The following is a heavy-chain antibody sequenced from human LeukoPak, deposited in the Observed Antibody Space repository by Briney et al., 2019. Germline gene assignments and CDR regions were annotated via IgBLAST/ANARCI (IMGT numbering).Heavy chain of an antibody. CDR3: ARGAEAETSPLDF. J-gene: IGHJ4*02. CDR1: GYIFSDYY. D-gene: IGHD6-19*01. V-gene: IGHV1-2*02. CDR2: INPKSGAA. Sequence: GASVKVSCKASGYIFSDYYMHWVRQAPGQGPEWLGWINPKSGAADYTQQLRGRVTMTRDTSINTDYMEMQRVTSDDTAVYFCARGAEAETSPLDFWGQGTLVIVS.